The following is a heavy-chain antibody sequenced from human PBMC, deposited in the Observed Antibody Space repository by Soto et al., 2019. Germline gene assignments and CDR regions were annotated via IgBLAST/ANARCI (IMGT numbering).Heavy chain of an antibody. V-gene: IGHV3-49*04. CDR2: IRSEAYGGTT. J-gene: IGHJ5*02. CDR1: GFTFGDYA. CDR3: SRDDYSYDSSGYYSWFDP. D-gene: IGHD3-22*01. Sequence: PGGSLRLSCTASGFTFGDYAMSWVRQAPGKGLEWVGFIRSEAYGGTTEYAASVKGRFTTSRDDSKSIAYLQMYSLKTEDTAVYYCSRDDYSYDSSGYYSWFDPWGQGTLVTVSS.